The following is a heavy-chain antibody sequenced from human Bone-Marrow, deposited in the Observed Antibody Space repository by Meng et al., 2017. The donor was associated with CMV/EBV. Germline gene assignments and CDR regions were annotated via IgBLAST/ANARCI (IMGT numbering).Heavy chain of an antibody. CDR3: ARPLEPAADDWSIDY. D-gene: IGHD2-2*01. CDR2: IYPDDSDT. Sequence: GESLKISCKGSGYNFTNYWIAWVRQMPGKGLEWMGIIYPDDSDTRYSPSFQGQVTITADKSISTAYLQWSSLKASDTAMYYCARPLEPAADDWSIDYWGQGTLATVSS. CDR1: GYNFTNYW. V-gene: IGHV5-51*01. J-gene: IGHJ4*02.